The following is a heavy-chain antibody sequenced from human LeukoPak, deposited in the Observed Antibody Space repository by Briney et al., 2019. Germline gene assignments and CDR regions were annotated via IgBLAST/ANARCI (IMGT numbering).Heavy chain of an antibody. Sequence: SETLSLTCTVSGGSITSSTYYWGWIRQPPGRGLEWIGTIYYRGSTYYNPSLKSRVTISVDTSNNQFSLRLSSVTAADTAVYYCAILGTGSSWGQGTLVTVSS. CDR1: GGSITSSTYY. CDR2: IYYRGST. D-gene: IGHD3-10*01. CDR3: AILGTGSS. V-gene: IGHV4-39*01. J-gene: IGHJ5*02.